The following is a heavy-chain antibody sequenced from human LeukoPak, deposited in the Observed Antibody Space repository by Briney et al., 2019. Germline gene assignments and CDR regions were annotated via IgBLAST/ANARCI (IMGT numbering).Heavy chain of an antibody. CDR2: INHAGST. D-gene: IGHD3-3*01. Sequence: GSLRLSCAASGFTFSSYAMSWVRQPPGKGLEWMGEINHAGSTNYNPSLKSRVTISVDASKDQFSLRLNSVTAADTAVYYCARVWVAIKPFDYWGQGTLVTVSS. V-gene: IGHV4-34*01. CDR1: GFTFSSYA. J-gene: IGHJ4*02. CDR3: ARVWVAIKPFDY.